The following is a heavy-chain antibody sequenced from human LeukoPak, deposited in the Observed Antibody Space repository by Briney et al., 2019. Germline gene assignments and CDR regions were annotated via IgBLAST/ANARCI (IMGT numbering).Heavy chain of an antibody. J-gene: IGHJ4*02. Sequence: GESLRISCKGSGYSFTSYWISWVRQMPGKGLEWMGRIDPSDSYTNYSPSFQGHVTISADKSISTAYLQWSSLKASDTAMYYCARHYDILTGYYQRGPFDNWGQGTLVTVSS. CDR3: ARHYDILTGYYQRGPFDN. V-gene: IGHV5-10-1*01. CDR2: IDPSDSYT. D-gene: IGHD3-9*01. CDR1: GYSFTSYW.